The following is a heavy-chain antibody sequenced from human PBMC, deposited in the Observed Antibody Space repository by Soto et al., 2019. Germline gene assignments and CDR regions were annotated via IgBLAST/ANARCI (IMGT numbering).Heavy chain of an antibody. D-gene: IGHD6-19*01. J-gene: IGHJ3*02. CDR3: ARGGTKSPGIAVAGTPTIENDAFDI. V-gene: IGHV1-2*04. CDR1: GYTFTGYY. Sequence: ASVKVSCKASGYTFTGYYMHWVRQAPGQGLEWMGWINPNSDGTNYAQKFQGWVTMTRDTSISTAYMELSRLRSDDTAVYYCARGGTKSPGIAVAGTPTIENDAFDIWGQGTMVTVSS. CDR2: INPNSDGT.